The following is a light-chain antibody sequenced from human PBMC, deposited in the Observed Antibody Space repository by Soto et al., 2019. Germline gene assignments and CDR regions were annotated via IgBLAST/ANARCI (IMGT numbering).Light chain of an antibody. Sequence: EIVLTQSPGTLSLSPGERATLSCRASQSLSSSYLAWYLQKPGQAPRLLIYGASSRATGIPDRFSGSGSGTDFTLTISRLEPEDFAVYYCQQYGSSPRTFGQGTKVDIK. CDR1: QSLSSSY. CDR3: QQYGSSPRT. CDR2: GAS. J-gene: IGKJ1*01. V-gene: IGKV3-20*01.